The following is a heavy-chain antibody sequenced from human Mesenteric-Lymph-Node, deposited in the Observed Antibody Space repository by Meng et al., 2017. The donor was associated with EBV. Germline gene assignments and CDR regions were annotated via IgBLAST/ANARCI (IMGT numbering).Heavy chain of an antibody. D-gene: IGHD1-7*01. J-gene: IGHJ4*02. CDR1: GDSVSSNSAA. CDR2: TYYRSKWYN. CDR3: ASSRPLAGNWNYHY. Sequence: QVQLQQSGPXLVKPXXXRSLTCAXSGDSVSSNSAAWNWIRQSPSRGLEWLGRTYYRSKWYNDYAVSVKSRITINPDTSKNQFSLQLNSVTPEDTAVYYCASSRPLAGNWNYHYWGQGTLVTVSS. V-gene: IGHV6-1*01.